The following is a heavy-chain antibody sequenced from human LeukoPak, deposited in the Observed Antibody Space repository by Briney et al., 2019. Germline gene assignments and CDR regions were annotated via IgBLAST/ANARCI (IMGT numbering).Heavy chain of an antibody. CDR1: GFTFSSYS. D-gene: IGHD3-22*01. CDR2: ISSSSSYI. CDR3: ARDHAYYYDSSGRAVDY. V-gene: IGHV3-21*01. J-gene: IGHJ4*02. Sequence: GGSLRLSCAASGFTFSSYSMNWVRQAPGKGLEWVSSISSSSSYIYYADSVKGRFTISRDNAKNSLYLQMNSLRAEDTAVYYCARDHAYYYDSSGRAVDYWGQGTLVTVSS.